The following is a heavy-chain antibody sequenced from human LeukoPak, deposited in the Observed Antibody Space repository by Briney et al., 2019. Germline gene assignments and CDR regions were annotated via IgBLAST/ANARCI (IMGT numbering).Heavy chain of an antibody. CDR2: IIPIFGTA. Sequence: GASVKVSCKASGGTFSSYAISWVRQAPGQGLEWMGGIIPIFGTANYAQKFQGRVTITADESTSTAYMELSSLRSEDTAVYYCASGSGSYYIATAVPWFDPWGQGTLVTVSS. V-gene: IGHV1-69*13. CDR1: GGTFSSYA. J-gene: IGHJ5*02. CDR3: ASGSGSYYIATAVPWFDP. D-gene: IGHD3-10*01.